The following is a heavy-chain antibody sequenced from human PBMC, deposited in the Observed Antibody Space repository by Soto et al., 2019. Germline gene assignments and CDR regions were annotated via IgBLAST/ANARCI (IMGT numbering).Heavy chain of an antibody. CDR1: GFTFSSYS. CDR2: ICNNSSNK. CDR3: ARPYYGGNKAEYFQH. V-gene: IGHV3-33*01. Sequence: PGGSLRLSCAASGFTFSSYSMHWVRQAPGKGLEWVAYICNNSSNKYYADTVKGRFTISRDNAKNSLYLQMNSLRDEDTSVYYCARPYYGGNKAEYFQHWGQGTLVTVSS. J-gene: IGHJ1*01. D-gene: IGHD4-17*01.